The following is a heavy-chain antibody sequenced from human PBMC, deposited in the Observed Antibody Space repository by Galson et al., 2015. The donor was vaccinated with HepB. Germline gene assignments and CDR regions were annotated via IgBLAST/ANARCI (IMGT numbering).Heavy chain of an antibody. V-gene: IGHV1-24*01. Sequence: SVKVSCKVSGYTLTELSMHWVRQAPGKGLEWMGGFDPEDSETIYAQKFQGRVTMTEDTSTDTAYMELSSLRSEDTAVYYCATPITMVRGAPHPFDYWGQGTLVTVSS. J-gene: IGHJ4*02. D-gene: IGHD3-10*01. CDR3: ATPITMVRGAPHPFDY. CDR2: FDPEDSET. CDR1: GYTLTELS.